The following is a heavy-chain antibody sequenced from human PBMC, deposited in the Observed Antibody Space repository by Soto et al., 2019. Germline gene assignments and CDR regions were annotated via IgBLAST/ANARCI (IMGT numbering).Heavy chain of an antibody. D-gene: IGHD3-22*01. CDR2: TYYRSKWYN. CDR3: ARDEAIVAIGYYYGMDV. CDR1: GDSVSSNSAA. Sequence: PSQTLSLTCAISGDSVSSNSAAWNWIRQSPSRGLEWLGRTYYRSKWYNDYAVSVKSRITINPDTSKNQFSLQLNSVTPEDTAVYYCARDEAIVAIGYYYGMDVWGQGTTVTVSS. J-gene: IGHJ6*02. V-gene: IGHV6-1*01.